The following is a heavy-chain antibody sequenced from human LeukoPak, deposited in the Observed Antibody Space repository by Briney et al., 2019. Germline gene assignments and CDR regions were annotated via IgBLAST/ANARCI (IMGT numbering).Heavy chain of an antibody. CDR1: GFTFSNYA. J-gene: IGHJ5*02. D-gene: IGHD2-2*01. V-gene: IGHV3-64D*06. CDR3: VKDQHCSTISCATRTGFDP. CDR2: ISSTGGST. Sequence: GGCLPLSCSASGFTFSNYAMHWVRQAPGKGLEFVSGISSTGGSTNYPDSVKDRFSISRDNSKNTLYLQMTSLRADDTAVYYCVKDQHCSTISCATRTGFDPWGQGTTVTVSS.